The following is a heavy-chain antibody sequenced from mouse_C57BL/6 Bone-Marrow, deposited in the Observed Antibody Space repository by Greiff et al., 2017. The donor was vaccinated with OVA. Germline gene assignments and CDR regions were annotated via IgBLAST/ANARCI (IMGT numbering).Heavy chain of an antibody. Sequence: VQGVESGPELVRPGVSVKISCKGSGYTFTDYAMHWVKQSHAKSLEWIGVISTYYGDASYNQKFKDKATMTVDKSSSTAYMELARLTSEDSAVYYCARWSIYYGNRFAYWGQGTLVTVSA. V-gene: IGHV1-67*01. D-gene: IGHD2-1*01. J-gene: IGHJ3*01. CDR1: GYTFTDYA. CDR2: ISTYYGDA. CDR3: ARWSIYYGNRFAY.